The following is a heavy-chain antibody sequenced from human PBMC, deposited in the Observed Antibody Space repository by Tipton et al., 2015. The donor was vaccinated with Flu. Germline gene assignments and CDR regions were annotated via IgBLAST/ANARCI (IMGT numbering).Heavy chain of an antibody. D-gene: IGHD2-15*01. Sequence: TLSLTCSVSGASISDYYWNWIRQRPGKGLEWLAHISYSGTTDYNPSLKSRLTVSADTSKNQFSLRLNSVTATDTAMYYCARDYCSGGICYPDYWGQGTLVTVSS. J-gene: IGHJ4*02. CDR1: GASISDYY. CDR3: ARDYCSGGICYPDY. CDR2: ISYSGTT. V-gene: IGHV4-59*12.